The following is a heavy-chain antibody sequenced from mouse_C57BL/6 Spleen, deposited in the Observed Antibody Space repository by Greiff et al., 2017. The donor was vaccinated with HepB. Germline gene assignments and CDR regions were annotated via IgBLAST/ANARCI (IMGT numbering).Heavy chain of an antibody. CDR1: GYTFTSYW. CDR2: INPSNGGT. D-gene: IGHD3-3*01. CDR3: ARKGPYYYAMDY. J-gene: IGHJ4*01. Sequence: VQLQQPGTELVKPGASVKLSCKASGYTFTSYWMHWVKQSPGQGLEWIGNINPSNGGTNYNEKFKSKATLTVDKSSSTAYMQLSSLTSEDSAVYYCARKGPYYYAMDYWGQGTSVTVSS. V-gene: IGHV1-53*01.